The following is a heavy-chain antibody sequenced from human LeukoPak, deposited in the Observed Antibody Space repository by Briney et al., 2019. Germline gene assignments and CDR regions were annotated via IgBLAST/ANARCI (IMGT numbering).Heavy chain of an antibody. Sequence: GGSLRLSCAASGFTFSSYAMSWVRQAPGKGLEWVSAISGSGGSTYYADSVKGRFTISRDNSKNTLYLQMNSLRAEDTAVYYCAKDIPGYSSGWDVSLPGYWGQGTLVTVSS. V-gene: IGHV3-23*01. CDR3: AKDIPGYSSGWDVSLPGY. CDR1: GFTFSSYA. D-gene: IGHD6-19*01. J-gene: IGHJ4*02. CDR2: ISGSGGST.